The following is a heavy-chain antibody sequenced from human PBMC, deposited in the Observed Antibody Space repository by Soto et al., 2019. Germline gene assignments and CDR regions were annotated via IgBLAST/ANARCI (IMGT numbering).Heavy chain of an antibody. CDR2: IIPIFGTA. CDR3: AKHEYYYDSSGYYPLDAFDI. Sequence: SVKVSCKASGGTFSSYAISWVRQAPGQGLEWMGGIIPIFGTANYAQKFQGRVTITADESTSTAYMELSSLRSEDTAVYYCAKHEYYYDSSGYYPLDAFDIWGQGTMVTVSS. CDR1: GGTFSSYA. D-gene: IGHD3-22*01. V-gene: IGHV1-69*13. J-gene: IGHJ3*02.